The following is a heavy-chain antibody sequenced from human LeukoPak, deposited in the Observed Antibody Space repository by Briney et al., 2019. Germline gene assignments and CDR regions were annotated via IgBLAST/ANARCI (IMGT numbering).Heavy chain of an antibody. CDR1: GGTFSSYA. CDR3: ARDAGRSSGWETYYYGMDV. Sequence: SVKVSCKASGGTFSSYAISWVRQAPGQGLEWMGGIIPIIGTANYAQKFQGRVTITADESTSTAYMELSSLRSEDTAVYYCARDAGRSSGWETYYYGMDVWGQGTTVTVSS. J-gene: IGHJ6*02. CDR2: IIPIIGTA. V-gene: IGHV1-69*13. D-gene: IGHD6-19*01.